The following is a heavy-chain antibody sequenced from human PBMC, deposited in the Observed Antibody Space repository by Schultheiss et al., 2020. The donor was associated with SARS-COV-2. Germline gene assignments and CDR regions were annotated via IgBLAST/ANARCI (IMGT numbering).Heavy chain of an antibody. CDR1: GFTFSSYA. J-gene: IGHJ3*02. D-gene: IGHD2-2*01. CDR3: AKDPGVVVVPAAIPTFAFDI. Sequence: GESLKISCAASGFTFSSYAMSWVRQAPGKGLEWVSAISGSGGSTYYADSVKGRFTISRDNSKNTLYLQMNSLRAEDTAVYYCAKDPGVVVVPAAIPTFAFDIWGQGTMVTVSS. CDR2: ISGSGGST. V-gene: IGHV3-23*01.